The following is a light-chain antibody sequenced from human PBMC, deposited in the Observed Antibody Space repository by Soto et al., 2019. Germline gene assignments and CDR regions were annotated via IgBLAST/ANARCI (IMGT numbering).Light chain of an antibody. Sequence: VWTQSAATLSLSQGERDTLSCMAIQIVSRSFAWFQHIPGQPPRLLIYESSHRATYIPARFSGSGSGTDFTLTISSLEPEDFAVYYCQQPSDWPFTVGQGTILENK. CDR1: QIVSRS. J-gene: IGKJ5*01. CDR2: ESS. V-gene: IGKV3-11*01. CDR3: QQPSDWPFT.